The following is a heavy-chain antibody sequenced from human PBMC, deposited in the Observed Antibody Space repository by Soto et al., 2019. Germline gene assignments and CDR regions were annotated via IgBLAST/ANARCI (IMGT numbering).Heavy chain of an antibody. D-gene: IGHD3-10*01. CDR3: ARAVTMVRGVIYWFDP. CDR1: GYTFTGYY. J-gene: IGHJ5*02. Sequence: ASVKVSCKASGYTFTGYYMHWVRQAPGQGLEWMGWINPNSGGANYAQKFQGRVTMTRDTSISTAYMELSRLRSDDTAVYYCARAVTMVRGVIYWFDPWGQGTLVTVSS. V-gene: IGHV1-2*02. CDR2: INPNSGGA.